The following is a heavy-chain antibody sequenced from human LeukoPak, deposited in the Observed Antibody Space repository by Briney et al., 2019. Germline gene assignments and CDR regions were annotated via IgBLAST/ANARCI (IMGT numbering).Heavy chain of an antibody. Sequence: GGSLRLSCEGSAFIFSGHWMNWVRQTPGKGLEWVASIKEDGSERQHVDSVKGRFSISRDNTKGSLFLQLNSLRAEDTAVYYCARGLGYSYGYGIDYWGQGTLVIASS. CDR2: IKEDGSER. V-gene: IGHV3-7*03. CDR1: AFIFSGHW. D-gene: IGHD5-18*01. J-gene: IGHJ4*02. CDR3: ARGLGYSYGYGIDY.